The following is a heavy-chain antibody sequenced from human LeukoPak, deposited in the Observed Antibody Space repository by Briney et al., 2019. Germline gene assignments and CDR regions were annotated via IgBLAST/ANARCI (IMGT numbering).Heavy chain of an antibody. Sequence: PGGSLRLSCDASGFTFGSFAMYWVRQAPGKGLDWIAGIFGSGGSPHYADSVKGRFTISRDNSKNTVYLQINSLRAEDTAVYYCGKTTAGYSSGQKPAWPVDYWGQGTLVTVSS. CDR2: IFGSGGSP. J-gene: IGHJ4*02. CDR1: GFTFGSFA. CDR3: GKTTAGYSSGQKPAWPVDY. D-gene: IGHD5-18*01. V-gene: IGHV3-23*01.